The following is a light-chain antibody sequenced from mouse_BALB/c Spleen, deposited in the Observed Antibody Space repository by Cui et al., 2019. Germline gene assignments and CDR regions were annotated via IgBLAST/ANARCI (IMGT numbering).Light chain of an antibody. CDR2: YTS. J-gene: IGKJ4*01. Sequence: DIQMTQTTASLCASLGDRVTISCSACEGISNYVNWYQQKPDGSVKLLIYYTSSLHPGVPSRFSGSGSGTDYSLTISNLEPEEIATYYCQQYSKLPFTFGSGTKLEIK. V-gene: IGKV10-94*01. CDR1: EGISNY. CDR3: QQYSKLPFT.